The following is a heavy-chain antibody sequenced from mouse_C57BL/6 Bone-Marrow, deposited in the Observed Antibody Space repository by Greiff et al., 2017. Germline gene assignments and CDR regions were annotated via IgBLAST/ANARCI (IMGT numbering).Heavy chain of an antibody. CDR2: INYDGSST. V-gene: IGHV5-16*01. J-gene: IGHJ2*01. CDR3: AREGDYDVYFDY. D-gene: IGHD2-4*01. CDR1: GFTFSDYY. Sequence: EVKLMESEGGLVQPGSSMKLSCTASGFTFSDYYMAWVRQVPEKGLEWVANINYDGSSTYYLDSLKSRFIISRDNAKNILYLQMSSLKSEDTATXYCAREGDYDVYFDYWGQGTTLTVSS.